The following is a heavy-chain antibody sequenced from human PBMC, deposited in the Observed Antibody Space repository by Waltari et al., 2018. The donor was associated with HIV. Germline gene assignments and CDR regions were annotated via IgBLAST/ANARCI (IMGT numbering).Heavy chain of an antibody. Sequence: QVQLQESGPGLVKPSQTLSLTCTVSGGSISSGSYYWSWIRQPAGKGLEWIGRIYTSGSTNYNPSRKSRVTISVDTSKNQFSLKLSSVTAADTAVYYCARSPGGYWGQGTLVTVSS. CDR3: ARSPGGY. J-gene: IGHJ4*02. CDR1: GGSISSGSYY. D-gene: IGHD3-10*01. CDR2: IYTSGST. V-gene: IGHV4-61*02.